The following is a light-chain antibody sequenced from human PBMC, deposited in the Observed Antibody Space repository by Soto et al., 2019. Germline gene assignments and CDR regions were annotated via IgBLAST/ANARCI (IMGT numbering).Light chain of an antibody. J-gene: IGKJ4*01. CDR3: QQYYDSPLT. Sequence: DIVLTQSPDSLAVSLGERATMNCKSSQSLFYSFNNENYLAWYQQKSGQPPKLLIYWASGRSFSRASGVPERFSAGGSGTDFTLSISSLQAEDVAVYYCQQYYDSPLTFGGGTKVEI. CDR2: WASGRSF. CDR1: QSLFYSFNNENY. V-gene: IGKV4-1*01.